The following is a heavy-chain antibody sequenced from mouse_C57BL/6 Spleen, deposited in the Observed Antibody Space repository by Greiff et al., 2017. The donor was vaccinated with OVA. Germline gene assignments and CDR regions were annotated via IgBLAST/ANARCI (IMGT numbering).Heavy chain of an antibody. D-gene: IGHD1-1*01. CDR2: IDPETGGT. Sequence: VQLKESGAELVRPGASVTLSCKASGYTFTDYEMHWVKQTPVHGLEWIGAIDPETGGTAYNQKFKGKAILTADKSSSTAYMELRSLTSEDSAVYYCTREDYGSSQFAYWGQGTLVTVSA. J-gene: IGHJ3*01. V-gene: IGHV1-15*01. CDR1: GYTFTDYE. CDR3: TREDYGSSQFAY.